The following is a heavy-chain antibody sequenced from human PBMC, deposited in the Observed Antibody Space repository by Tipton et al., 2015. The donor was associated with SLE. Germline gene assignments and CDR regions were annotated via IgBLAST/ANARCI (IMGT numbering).Heavy chain of an antibody. CDR2: ISSSSSYI. D-gene: IGHD1-1*01. V-gene: IGHV3-21*01. CDR1: GFTFSNYG. Sequence: SLRLSCAVSGFTFSNYGMNWVRQAPGKGLEWVSSISSSSSYIYYADSVKGRSTISRDNAKNSLYLQMNSLRAEDTAVFYCARAGDGTTFYYYGMDVWGQGTTVTVSS. CDR3: ARAGDGTTFYYYGMDV. J-gene: IGHJ6*02.